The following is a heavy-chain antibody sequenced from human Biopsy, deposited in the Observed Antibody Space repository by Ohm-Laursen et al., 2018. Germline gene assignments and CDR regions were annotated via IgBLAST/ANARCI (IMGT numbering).Heavy chain of an antibody. Sequence: PGTLSLTCNVSGGSISSYYWSWIRQSPGKGLEWIGFIFYSGSTYYNHSLKSRTTISVDSSKNQFSLRLRSVTAADTAVYYCARGGNGYNYVTPGTWFDPWGRGTPVTVSS. J-gene: IGHJ5*02. CDR3: ARGGNGYNYVTPGTWFDP. V-gene: IGHV4-59*01. D-gene: IGHD5-24*01. CDR1: GGSISSYY. CDR2: IFYSGST.